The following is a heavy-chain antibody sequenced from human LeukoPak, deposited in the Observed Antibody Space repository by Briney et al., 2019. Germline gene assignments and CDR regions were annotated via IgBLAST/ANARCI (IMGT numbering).Heavy chain of an antibody. CDR3: ARAIDYSNYEGDYYYYYYMDV. Sequence: SQTLSLARTVSGYSISSGYYWAWIRQPPGKGLEGIGIIYHRGSTYYTPSLKSRFTLSVDTSKNQSPLKLSSVAAADTAAYYCARAIDYSNYEGDYYYYYYMDVWGKGTTVTVSS. V-gene: IGHV4-38-2*02. CDR1: GYSISSGYY. J-gene: IGHJ6*03. CDR2: IYHRGST. D-gene: IGHD4-11*01.